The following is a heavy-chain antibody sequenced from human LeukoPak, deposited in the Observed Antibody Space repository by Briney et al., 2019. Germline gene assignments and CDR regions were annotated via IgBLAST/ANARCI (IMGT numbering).Heavy chain of an antibody. CDR2: IIPIFGTA. J-gene: IGHJ6*03. D-gene: IGHD6-13*01. V-gene: IGHV1-69*05. CDR1: GGTFSSYA. Sequence: SVKVSCKASGGTFSSYAISWVRQAPGQGLEWMGRIIPIFGTANYAQKFQGRVTITTDESTSTAYMELSSLRSEDTAVYYCANIAAAGLDYYYMDVWGKGTTVTVSS. CDR3: ANIAAAGLDYYYMDV.